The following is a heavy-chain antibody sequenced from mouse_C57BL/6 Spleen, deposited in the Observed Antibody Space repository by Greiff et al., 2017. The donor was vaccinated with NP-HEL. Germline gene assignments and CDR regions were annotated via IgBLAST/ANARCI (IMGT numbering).Heavy chain of an antibody. Sequence: EVMLVESGGDLVKPGGSLKLSCAASGFTFSSYGMSWVRQTPDKRLEWVATISSGGSYTYYPDSVKGRFTISRDNAKNTLYLQMSSLKSEDTAMYYCASHSNSFAYWGQGTLVTVSA. D-gene: IGHD2-5*01. CDR3: ASHSNSFAY. CDR1: GFTFSSYG. J-gene: IGHJ3*01. V-gene: IGHV5-6*01. CDR2: ISSGGSYT.